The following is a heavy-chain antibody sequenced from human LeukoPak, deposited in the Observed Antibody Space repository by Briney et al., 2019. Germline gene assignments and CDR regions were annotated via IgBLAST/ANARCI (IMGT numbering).Heavy chain of an antibody. CDR2: IIPIFGTA. CDR1: GGTFSSYA. J-gene: IGHJ4*02. V-gene: IGHV1-69*05. Sequence: GASVKVSCKASGGTFSSYAISWVRQAPGQGLEWMGGIIPIFGTANYAQKFQGRVTITTDESTSTAYMELSSLRSEDTAVYYCARGPSPFGVLLWFGEFFDYWGQGTLVTVSS. CDR3: ARGPSPFGVLLWFGEFFDY. D-gene: IGHD3-10*01.